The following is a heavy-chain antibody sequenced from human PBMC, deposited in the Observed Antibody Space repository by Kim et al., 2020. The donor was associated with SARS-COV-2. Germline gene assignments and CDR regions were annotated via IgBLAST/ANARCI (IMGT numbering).Heavy chain of an antibody. CDR2: IWYDGSNK. V-gene: IGHV3-33*06. D-gene: IGHD5-12*01. Sequence: GGSLRLSCAASGFTFSSYGMHWVRQAPGKGLEWVAVIWYDGSNKYYADSVKGRFTISRDNSKNTLYLQMNSLRAEDTAVYYCAKDRRLIEVIPAYDNYYGMDVWGQGNTVTVSS. J-gene: IGHJ6*02. CDR1: GFTFSSYG. CDR3: AKDRRLIEVIPAYDNYYGMDV.